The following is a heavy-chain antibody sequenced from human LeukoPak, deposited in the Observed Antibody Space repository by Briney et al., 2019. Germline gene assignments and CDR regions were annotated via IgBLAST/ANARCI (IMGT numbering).Heavy chain of an antibody. CDR2: ISWNSHII. D-gene: IGHD5-18*01. CDR3: VRVRGYSFGYFDY. Sequence: GGSLRLSCAASGFTFDDYAMHWVRQAPGKGLEWVSGISWNSHIIGYADSVKGRFTSSRDNAKNSLYLQMYSLRAEDTALYYCVRVRGYSFGYFDYWGQGTLVTVSS. V-gene: IGHV3-9*01. CDR1: GFTFDDYA. J-gene: IGHJ4*02.